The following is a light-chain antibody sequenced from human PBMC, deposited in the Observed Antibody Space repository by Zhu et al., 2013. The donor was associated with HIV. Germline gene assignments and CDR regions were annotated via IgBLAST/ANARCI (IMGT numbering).Light chain of an antibody. CDR2: GAS. Sequence: DVQMTQVPSSLAASVGDRVTITCRASGRISKYLNWYQQKPGQAPKLLIYGASTLLSGVPSRFSGGGSGTDFTLTIRSLQPEDFATYFCQQTASDPRTFGQGT. CDR1: GRISKY. J-gene: IGKJ1*01. CDR3: QQTASDPRT. V-gene: IGKV1-39*01.